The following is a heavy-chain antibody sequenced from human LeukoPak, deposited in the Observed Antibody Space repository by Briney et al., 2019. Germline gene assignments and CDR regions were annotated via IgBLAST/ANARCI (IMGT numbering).Heavy chain of an antibody. Sequence: SVKVSCEATGYTFTGYYMHWVRQAPGQGLEWMGWINPNSGGTNYAQKFQGRVTMTRDTSISTAYMELSRLRSDDTAVYYCARDLMVPAALFDYWGQGTLVTVSS. J-gene: IGHJ4*02. V-gene: IGHV1-2*02. D-gene: IGHD2-2*01. CDR3: ARDLMVPAALFDY. CDR2: INPNSGGT. CDR1: GYTFTGYY.